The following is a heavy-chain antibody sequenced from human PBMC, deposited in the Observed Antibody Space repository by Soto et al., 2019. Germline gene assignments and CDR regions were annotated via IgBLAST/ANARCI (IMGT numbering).Heavy chain of an antibody. CDR2: INAGNGNT. D-gene: IGHD2-8*01. V-gene: IGHV1-3*01. CDR1: GYTFTSYA. CDR3: ARDSVLMVYATPYYYYYGMDV. Sequence: VASVKVSCKASGYTFTSYAMHWVRQAPGQRLEWMGWINAGNGNTKYSQKFQGRVTITRDTSASTAYMELSSLRSEDTAVYYCARDSVLMVYATPYYYYYGMDVWGQGTTVTVS. J-gene: IGHJ6*02.